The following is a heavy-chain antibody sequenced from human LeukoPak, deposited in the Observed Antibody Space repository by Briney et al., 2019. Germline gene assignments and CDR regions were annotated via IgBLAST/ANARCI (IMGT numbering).Heavy chain of an antibody. D-gene: IGHD3-10*01. V-gene: IGHV4-4*07. CDR3: ARGSRKYGSGKPVYAFDI. CDR2: IYTSGST. J-gene: IGHJ3*02. Sequence: PSETLSLTCTVSGGSISSYYWSWIRQPAGKGLEWIGRIYTSGSTNYNPSLKSRVTMSVDTSKNQFSLKLSSVTAADTAVYYCARGSRKYGSGKPVYAFDIWGQGTMVTVSS. CDR1: GGSISSYY.